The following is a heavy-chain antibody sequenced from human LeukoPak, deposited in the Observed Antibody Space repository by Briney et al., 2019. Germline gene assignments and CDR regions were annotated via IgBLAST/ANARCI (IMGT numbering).Heavy chain of an antibody. CDR1: GFSLSTSGMC. V-gene: IGHV2-70*11. CDR2: IDWDDDK. CDR3: ARMSIAAANDAFDI. D-gene: IGHD6-13*01. Sequence: GSGPTLVNPTQTLTLTCTFSGFSLSTSGMCVSRIRQPPGKALEWLARIDWDDDKYYSTSLKTRLTISKDTSKNQVVLTMTNMDPVDTATYYCARMSIAAANDAFDIWGQGTMVTVSS. J-gene: IGHJ3*02.